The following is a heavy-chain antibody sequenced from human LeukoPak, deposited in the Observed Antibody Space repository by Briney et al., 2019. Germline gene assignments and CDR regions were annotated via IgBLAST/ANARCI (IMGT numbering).Heavy chain of an antibody. CDR1: GYTFTSYD. CDR2: MNPNSGNT. Sequence: ASVKVSCKASGYTFTSYDINWVRQATGQGLEWMGWMNPNSGNTGYAQKFQGRVTMTRNTSISTAYMELSSLRSEDAAVYYCARRQGEYYYDISGYYPYYYYMDVWGKGTTVTVSS. CDR3: ARRQGEYYYDISGYYPYYYYMDV. D-gene: IGHD3-22*01. V-gene: IGHV1-8*01. J-gene: IGHJ6*03.